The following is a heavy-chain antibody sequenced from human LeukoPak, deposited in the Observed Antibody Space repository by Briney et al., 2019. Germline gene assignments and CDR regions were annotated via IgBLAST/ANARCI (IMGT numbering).Heavy chain of an antibody. J-gene: IGHJ5*02. CDR3: ARLSSSALNWFDP. CDR2: IIPIFGTA. CDR1: GGTFSSYA. V-gene: IGHV1-69*13. Sequence: SVKVSCKASGGTFSSYAISWVRQVPGQGLEWMGGIIPIFGTANYAQKFQGRVTITVDESTSTAYMELSSLRSEDTAVYYCARLSSSALNWFDPWGQGTLVTVSS. D-gene: IGHD6-6*01.